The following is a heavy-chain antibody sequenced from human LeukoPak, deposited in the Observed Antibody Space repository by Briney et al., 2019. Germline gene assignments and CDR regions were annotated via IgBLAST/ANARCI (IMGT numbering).Heavy chain of an antibody. Sequence: SETLSLTCTVSGGSISSYYSSWIRQPPGEGLEWIGYTYYSGSTNYNPYLKSRVTISVGTSKNQFSLKMSSVTAADTAVYYCTRDAGWLIDYWGQGILVTVSS. CDR3: TRDAGWLIDY. D-gene: IGHD3-16*01. V-gene: IGHV4-59*12. J-gene: IGHJ4*02. CDR2: TYYSGST. CDR1: GGSISSYY.